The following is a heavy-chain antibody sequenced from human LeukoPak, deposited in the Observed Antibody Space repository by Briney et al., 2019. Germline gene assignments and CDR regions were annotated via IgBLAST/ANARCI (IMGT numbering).Heavy chain of an antibody. CDR1: GYTLTGYY. CDR2: INPNSGGT. Sequence: ASVKVSCKAYGYTLTGYYMHWVRQASGQGLEWMGWINPNSGGTNYAQKFQGRVTMTRDTSISTAYMELSRLRSDDTAVYYCARGPTRGYYYDSSGYWDFDYWGQGTLVTVSS. D-gene: IGHD3-22*01. J-gene: IGHJ4*02. V-gene: IGHV1-2*02. CDR3: ARGPTRGYYYDSSGYWDFDY.